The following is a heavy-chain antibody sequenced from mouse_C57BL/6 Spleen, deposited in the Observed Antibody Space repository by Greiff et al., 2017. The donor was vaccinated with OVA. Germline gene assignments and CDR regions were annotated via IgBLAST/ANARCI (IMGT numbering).Heavy chain of an antibody. CDR3: ASGNTVHFDY. CDR2: IDPANGNT. CDR1: GYTITNTY. J-gene: IGHJ2*01. Sequence: EVQLQQSVAELVRPGASVKLSCTASGYTITNTYMHWVKQRPEQGLEWIGRIDPANGNTKYAAKFQGKATITADTSSNTAYLQLSSLTSEDAAYYCYASGNTVHFDYWGQGTTLTVSS. V-gene: IGHV14-3*01. D-gene: IGHD1-1*01.